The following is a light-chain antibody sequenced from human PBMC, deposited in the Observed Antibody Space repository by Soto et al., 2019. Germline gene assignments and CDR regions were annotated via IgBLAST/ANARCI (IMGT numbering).Light chain of an antibody. CDR2: GAS. J-gene: IGKJ1*01. CDR1: QSVSNN. CDR3: HQYNNWPRT. V-gene: IGKV3-15*01. Sequence: EIVMTQSPATLSVSPGERATLSCRASQSVSNNLAWYQQKPGQAPRLLIYGASTRATGIPARFSGSGSGTEFTLTISSLQSEDFAVYYCHQYNNWPRTFGQGTKVEI.